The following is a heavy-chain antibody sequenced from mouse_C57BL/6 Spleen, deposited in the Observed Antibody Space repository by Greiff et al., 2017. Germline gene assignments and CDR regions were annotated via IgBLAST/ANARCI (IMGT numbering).Heavy chain of an antibody. Sequence: QVQLKESGAELARPGASVKLSCKASGYTFTSYGISWVKQRTGQGLEWIGEIYPRSGNTYDNETFKGKATLTADKSSSTAYMELRSLTSEDSAVYFCASYGSSLYYFDYWGQGTTLTVSS. V-gene: IGHV1-81*01. CDR1: GYTFTSYG. CDR2: IYPRSGNT. D-gene: IGHD1-1*01. CDR3: ASYGSSLYYFDY. J-gene: IGHJ2*01.